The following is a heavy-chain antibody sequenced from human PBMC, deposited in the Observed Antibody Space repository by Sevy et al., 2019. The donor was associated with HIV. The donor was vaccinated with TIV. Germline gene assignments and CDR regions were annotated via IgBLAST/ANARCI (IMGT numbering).Heavy chain of an antibody. J-gene: IGHJ5*02. CDR3: ARTAIVGAIDYNWFDP. D-gene: IGHD1-26*01. Sequence: GESLKISCKGSGYSFSSHWIGWVRQMPGKGLEWMGIIYPGGSDTRYSPSFQGQVTISADKSISTAYLQWSSLKASDTAMYYCARTAIVGAIDYNWFDPWGQGTLVTVSS. V-gene: IGHV5-51*01. CDR2: IYPGGSDT. CDR1: GYSFSSHW.